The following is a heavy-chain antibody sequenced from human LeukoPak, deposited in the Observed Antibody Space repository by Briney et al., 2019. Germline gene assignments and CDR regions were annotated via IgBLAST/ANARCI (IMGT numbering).Heavy chain of an antibody. CDR1: GGSVSNYY. V-gene: IGHV4-59*02. Sequence: SEALSLTCTVSGGSVSNYYWSWIRQSPGKGLEWIGYIYYTETSYNPSLKSRVTISADTSKNQFSLKLYSVTAADTAVYYCATRKLGNDYWGQGTLVTVSS. J-gene: IGHJ4*02. CDR2: IYYTET. CDR3: ATRKLGNDY. D-gene: IGHD7-27*01.